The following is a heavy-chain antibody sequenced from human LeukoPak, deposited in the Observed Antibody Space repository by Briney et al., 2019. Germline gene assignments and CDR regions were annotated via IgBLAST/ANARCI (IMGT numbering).Heavy chain of an antibody. V-gene: IGHV4-39*07. CDR1: GGSISSSSYY. J-gene: IGHJ6*03. D-gene: IGHD6-6*01. CDR3: ARVRRGSSSSSAGYYYMDV. CDR2: IYYSGST. Sequence: SETLSLTCTVSGGSISSSSYYWGWIRQPPGKGLEWIGSIYYSGSTYYNPSLKSRVTISVDTSKNQFSLKLSSVTAADTAVYYCARVRRGSSSSSAGYYYMDVWGKGTTVTVSS.